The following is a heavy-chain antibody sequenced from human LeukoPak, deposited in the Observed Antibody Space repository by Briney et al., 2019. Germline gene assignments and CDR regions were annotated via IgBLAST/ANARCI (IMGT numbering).Heavy chain of an antibody. CDR3: ARDIYFHTAENYDSSGLPPP. CDR2: IYYSGST. Sequence: PSETLSLTCTVSGGSISSSSYYWGWIRQPPGKGLEWIGSIYYSGSTYYNPSLKSRVTISVDTSKNQFSLKLSSVTAADTAVYYCARDIYFHTAENYDSSGLPPPWGQGTLVTVSS. J-gene: IGHJ5*02. CDR1: GGSISSSSYY. V-gene: IGHV4-39*07. D-gene: IGHD3-22*01.